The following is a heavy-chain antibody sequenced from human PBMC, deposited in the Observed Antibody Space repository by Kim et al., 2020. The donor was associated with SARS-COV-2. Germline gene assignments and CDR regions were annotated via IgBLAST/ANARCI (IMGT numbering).Heavy chain of an antibody. J-gene: IGHJ4*02. V-gene: IGHV4-39*07. CDR3: ARYDAEAIIDY. CDR1: GGSISSSSYY. Sequence: SETLSLTCTVSGGSISSSSYYWGWIRQPPGKGLEWIGSIYYSGSTYYNPSLKSRVTISVDTSKNQFSLKLSSVTAADTAMYYCARYDAEAIIDYWGQGTLVTVSS. D-gene: IGHD2-21*01. CDR2: IYYSGST.